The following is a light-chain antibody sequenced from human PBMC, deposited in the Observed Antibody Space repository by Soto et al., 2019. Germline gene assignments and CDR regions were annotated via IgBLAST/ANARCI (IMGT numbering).Light chain of an antibody. J-gene: IGKJ1*01. V-gene: IGKV3-15*01. CDR1: QSVSSN. CDR3: QQYNNLRT. CDR2: GAS. Sequence: EIVMTQSPATLSVSPGERATLSCRASQSVSSNLAWYHQKPGQAPRLLIYGASTRATGIPARFSGSGSGTEFTLTISRLQSEDFAVYYCQQYNNLRTFGQGTKVEIK.